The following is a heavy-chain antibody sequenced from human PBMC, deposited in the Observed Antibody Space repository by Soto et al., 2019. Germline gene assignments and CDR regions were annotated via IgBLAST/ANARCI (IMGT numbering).Heavy chain of an antibody. V-gene: IGHV3-7*04. CDR3: ARGDYYDSSGPFSDAFDI. D-gene: IGHD3-22*01. CDR1: GFTFSSYW. CDR2: IKPDGSEK. J-gene: IGHJ3*02. Sequence: PGGSLRLSCAASGFTFSSYWMSWVRQAPGKGLEWVANIKPDGSEKWYVDSVKGRFTISRDNAKNSLYLQMNSLRVEDTAVYYCARGDYYDSSGPFSDAFDIWGQGTMVTVS.